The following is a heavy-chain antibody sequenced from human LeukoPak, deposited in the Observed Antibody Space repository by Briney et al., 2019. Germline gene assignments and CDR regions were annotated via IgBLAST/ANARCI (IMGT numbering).Heavy chain of an antibody. V-gene: IGHV4-59*01. CDR1: GGSISSYY. D-gene: IGHD3-16*01. J-gene: IGHJ4*02. Sequence: SETLSLTCTVSGGSISSYYWSWIRQPPGNGLEWIGYIYYSGSTNYNPSLKSRVTISVDTSKNQFSLKLSPVTAADTAVYYCAARGRGSYFGYWGQGTLVTVSS. CDR2: IYYSGST. CDR3: AARGRGSYFGY.